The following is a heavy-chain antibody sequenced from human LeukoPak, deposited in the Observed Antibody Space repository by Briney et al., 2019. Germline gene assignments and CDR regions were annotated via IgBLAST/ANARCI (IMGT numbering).Heavy chain of an antibody. CDR3: ARVNYYGSGSYYRNYYYMDV. J-gene: IGHJ6*03. CDR2: INHSGST. Sequence: SETLSLTCAVYGVSFSGYYWSWIRQPPGKGLEWIGEINHSGSTNYNPSLKSRVTISVDTSKNQFSLKLSSVTAADTAVYYCARVNYYGSGSYYRNYYYMDVWGKGTTVTVSS. V-gene: IGHV4-34*01. D-gene: IGHD3-10*01. CDR1: GVSFSGYY.